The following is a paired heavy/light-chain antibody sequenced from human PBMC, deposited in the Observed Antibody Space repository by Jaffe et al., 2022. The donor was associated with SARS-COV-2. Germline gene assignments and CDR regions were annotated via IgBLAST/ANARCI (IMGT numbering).Light chain of an antibody. CDR2: WAS. CDR3: QQYYSTPVT. J-gene: IGKJ3*01. CDR1: QSVLYSSNNKNY. Sequence: DIVMTQSPDSLAVSLGERATINCKSSQSVLYSSNNKNYLAWYQQKPGQPPKLLIYWASTRESGVPDRFSGSGSGTDFTLTISSLQAEDVAVYYCQQYYSTPVTFGPGTKVDIK. V-gene: IGKV4-1*01.
Heavy chain of an antibody. CDR3: ARVGVRGIFVGWFDP. D-gene: IGHD3-10*01. V-gene: IGHV3-11*01. J-gene: IGHJ5*02. CDR2: ISSSGSTI. Sequence: QVQLVESGGGLVKPGGSLRLSCAASGFTFSDYYMSWIRQAPGKGLEWVSYISSSGSTIYYADSVKGRFTISRDNAKNSLYLQMNSLRAEDTAVYYCARVGVRGIFVGWFDPWGQGTLVTVSS. CDR1: GFTFSDYY.